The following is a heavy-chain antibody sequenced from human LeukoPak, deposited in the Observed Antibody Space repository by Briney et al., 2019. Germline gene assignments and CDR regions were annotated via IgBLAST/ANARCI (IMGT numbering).Heavy chain of an antibody. D-gene: IGHD5-24*01. CDR1: GYTFTSYG. J-gene: IGHJ3*02. V-gene: IGHV1-18*01. Sequence: ASVTVSFKASGYTFTSYGISWVRQAPGQGLEWMGWISAYNGNTNYAQKLQGRVTMTTDTSTSTTYMELRSLRSDDTAVYYCARLKRWLQPGGQFDTFDIWGQGTMVTVSS. CDR2: ISAYNGNT. CDR3: ARLKRWLQPGGQFDTFDI.